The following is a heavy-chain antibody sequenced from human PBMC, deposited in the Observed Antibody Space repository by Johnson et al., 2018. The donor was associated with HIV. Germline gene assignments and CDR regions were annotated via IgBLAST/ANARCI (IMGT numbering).Heavy chain of an antibody. J-gene: IGHJ3*02. V-gene: IGHV3-66*01. CDR3: AGGYGSGSGDAFDI. CDR1: GFTVSSNY. D-gene: IGHD3-10*01. Sequence: VHLVESGGGLVKPGGSLRLSCAASGFTVSSNYMSWVRQAPGKGLEWVSVIYSGGSTYYADSVKGRFTISRDNSKNSLYLQMNSLRAEDTAVYYCAGGYGSGSGDAFDIWGQGTMVTVSS. CDR2: IYSGGST.